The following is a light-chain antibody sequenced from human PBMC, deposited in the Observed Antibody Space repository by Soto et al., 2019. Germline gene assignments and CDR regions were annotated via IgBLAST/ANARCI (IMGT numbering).Light chain of an antibody. CDR2: DVS. CDR3: GSYTSSSTLV. V-gene: IGLV2-14*01. CDR1: SSDVGGYNY. Sequence: QSVLTQPASVSGSPGQSITISCTGTSSDVGGYNYVSWYQQHPGKAPKLMIYDVSNRPSGVSNRFSGSKSGNTASLTISGLQAEDEADYYCGSYTSSSTLVFGTGTKVTV. J-gene: IGLJ1*01.